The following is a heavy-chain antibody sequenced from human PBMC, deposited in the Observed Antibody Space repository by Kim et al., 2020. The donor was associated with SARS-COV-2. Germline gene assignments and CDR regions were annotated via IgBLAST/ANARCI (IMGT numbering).Heavy chain of an antibody. Sequence: GGSLRLSCAASGFTFTTYAMHWVRQAPGKGLEWVAVISYDGNNKHYADSVKGRFTIARDNSKNTLSLQMNSLRAEDTAVYYCARERAVGFAFWGRGTMAT. V-gene: IGHV3-30*04. J-gene: IGHJ3*01. D-gene: IGHD3-10*01. CDR3: ARERAVGFAF. CDR2: ISYDGNNK. CDR1: GFTFTTYA.